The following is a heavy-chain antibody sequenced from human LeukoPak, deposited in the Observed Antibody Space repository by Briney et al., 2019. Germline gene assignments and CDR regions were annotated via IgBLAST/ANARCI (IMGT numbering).Heavy chain of an antibody. CDR3: ARDISPGIQLWNY. J-gene: IGHJ4*02. Sequence: GASVKVSCKASGYSFTSHYMHWVRQAPGQGLEWLGLINPSGSSTLYAQKFQGRVTMTRDMSTTTDYMELSRLRSDDTAVYYCARDISPGIQLWNYWGQGTLVTVSS. CDR2: INPSGSST. CDR1: GYSFTSHY. V-gene: IGHV1-46*01. D-gene: IGHD5-18*01.